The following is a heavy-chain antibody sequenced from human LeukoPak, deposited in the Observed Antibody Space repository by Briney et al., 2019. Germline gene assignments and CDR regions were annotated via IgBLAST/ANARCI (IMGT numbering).Heavy chain of an antibody. V-gene: IGHV4-61*02. J-gene: IGHJ4*02. D-gene: IGHD3-22*01. CDR2: IYTSGST. CDR1: GGSISSGSYY. CDR3: ARGRVYYYDSSGYYLDY. Sequence: SETLSLTCTVSGGSISSGSYYWSWIRQPAGKGLEWIGRIYTSGSTNYNPSLKSRVTISVDTSKNQFSLKLSSVTAADTAVYYCARGRVYYYDSSGYYLDYWGQGTLVTVSS.